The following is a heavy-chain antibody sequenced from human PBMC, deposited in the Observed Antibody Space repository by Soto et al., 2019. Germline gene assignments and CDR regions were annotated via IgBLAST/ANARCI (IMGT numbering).Heavy chain of an antibody. Sequence: GESLKISCKGSGYSFTSYWIGCVRQMPGKGLEWMGIIYPGDSDTRYSPSFQGQVTISADKSISTAYMQWSSLKASDTAMYYCARRYYYDSSGFQPFDIWGQGTMVTVSS. V-gene: IGHV5-51*01. D-gene: IGHD3-22*01. CDR3: ARRYYYDSSGFQPFDI. CDR2: IYPGDSDT. J-gene: IGHJ3*02. CDR1: GYSFTSYW.